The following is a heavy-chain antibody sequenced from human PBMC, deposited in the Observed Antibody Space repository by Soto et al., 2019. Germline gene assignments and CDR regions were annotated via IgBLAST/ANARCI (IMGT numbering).Heavy chain of an antibody. Sequence: GGSLRLSCAASGFTFSSYAMHWVRQAPGKGLEWVAVISYDGSNKYYADSVKGRFTISRDNSKNTLYLQMNSLRDEDTAVYYCARGYRSKQWLEYYYYYGMDVWGQGTTVTVSS. CDR2: ISYDGSNK. CDR3: ARGYRSKQWLEYYYYYGMDV. D-gene: IGHD6-19*01. J-gene: IGHJ6*02. CDR1: GFTFSSYA. V-gene: IGHV3-30-3*01.